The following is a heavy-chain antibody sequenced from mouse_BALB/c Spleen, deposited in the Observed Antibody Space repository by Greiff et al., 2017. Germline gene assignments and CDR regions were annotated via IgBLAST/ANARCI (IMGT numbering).Heavy chain of an antibody. CDR3: ARPAVEGNYFDY. Sequence: EVKLMESGGGLVKPGGSLKLSCAASGFTFSSYAMSWVRQTPEKRLAWVATISSGGSYTYYPDSVKGRFTISRDNAKNTLYLQMSSLRSEDTAMYYCARPAVEGNYFDYWGQGTTLTVSS. V-gene: IGHV5-9-3*01. CDR2: ISSGGSYT. CDR1: GFTFSSYA. D-gene: IGHD2-14*01. J-gene: IGHJ2*01.